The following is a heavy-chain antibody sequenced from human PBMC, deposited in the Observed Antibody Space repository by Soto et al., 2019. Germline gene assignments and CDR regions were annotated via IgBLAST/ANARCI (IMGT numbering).Heavy chain of an antibody. D-gene: IGHD6-6*01. CDR1: GGTFSSYA. V-gene: IGHV1-69*01. J-gene: IGHJ5*02. Sequence: QVQLVQSGAEVKKPGSSVKVSCKASGGTFSSYAISWVRQAPGQGLEWMGGIIPIFGTANYAQKFQGRVTITADEATSTAYMELSSLRSEDTAVYYCARETDRAARPPGNWFDPWGKGTLVTVSS. CDR3: ARETDRAARPPGNWFDP. CDR2: IIPIFGTA.